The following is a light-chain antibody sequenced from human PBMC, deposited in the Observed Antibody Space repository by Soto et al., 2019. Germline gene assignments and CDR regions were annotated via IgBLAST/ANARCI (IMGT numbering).Light chain of an antibody. CDR2: RAT. Sequence: DIQMTQSPSVMSPSVGDRVTITCRASQGITNYLVWFQQKPGKVPKCLIYRATSLQSGAPSRFSGSGSGTEFTLTISSLQPEDFATYYCLQHDRYPLTFGQGTKVDIK. V-gene: IGKV1-17*03. J-gene: IGKJ1*01. CDR1: QGITNY. CDR3: LQHDRYPLT.